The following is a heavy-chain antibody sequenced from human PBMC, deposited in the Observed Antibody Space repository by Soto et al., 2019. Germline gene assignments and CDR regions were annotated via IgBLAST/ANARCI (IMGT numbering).Heavy chain of an antibody. Sequence: QVQLVESGGGLVKPGGSVRLSCAASGFTFSDSYMSWVRQAPGKGLEWLSYISGSSITISHADSVEGRFTISRDNDKNSVYLQMDSLRAEDTAVYYCARFLGGIPARPFDYWGQGTLVTVSS. CDR3: ARFLGGIPARPFDY. CDR2: ISGSSITI. D-gene: IGHD6-6*01. V-gene: IGHV3-11*01. CDR1: GFTFSDSY. J-gene: IGHJ4*02.